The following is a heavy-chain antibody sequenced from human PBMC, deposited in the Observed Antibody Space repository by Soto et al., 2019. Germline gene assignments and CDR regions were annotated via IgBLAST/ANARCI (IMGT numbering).Heavy chain of an antibody. CDR3: AKGFYDSSGNHPHWSDP. D-gene: IGHD3-22*01. V-gene: IGHV3-23*01. CDR1: GFTFSSYG. CDR2: INTNGGST. Sequence: GGSLRLSCAASGFTFSSYGMSWVRQAPGKGLEWVSAINTNGGSTFYADSVKGRFTISRDNSKNTLYLQMNSLRAEDTAVYYCAKGFYDSSGNHPHWSDPWGQGTMVTVSS. J-gene: IGHJ5*02.